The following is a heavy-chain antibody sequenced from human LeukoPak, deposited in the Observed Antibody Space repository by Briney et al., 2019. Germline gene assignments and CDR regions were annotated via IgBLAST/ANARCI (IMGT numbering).Heavy chain of an antibody. V-gene: IGHV3-7*03. Sequence: PGGSLRLSCAASGFTFSSYWMSWVRQAPGKGLEWVANIKQDGSEKYYVDSVKGRFTISRDNAKNSLYLQMNSLRAEDTAVYYCAKEVVATGRWFDPWGQGTLVTVSS. CDR1: GFTFSSYW. D-gene: IGHD2-15*01. CDR3: AKEVVATGRWFDP. CDR2: IKQDGSEK. J-gene: IGHJ5*02.